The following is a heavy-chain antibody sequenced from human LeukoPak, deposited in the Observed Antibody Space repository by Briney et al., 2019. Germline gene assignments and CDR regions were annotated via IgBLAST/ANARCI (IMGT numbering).Heavy chain of an antibody. D-gene: IGHD2-2*01. CDR2: IKQDGSEK. Sequence: GGSLRLSCVVSGFTLSSYHMSWVRQAPGKGLEWVANIKQDGSEKYYVDSVKGRFTMSRDNAKNSLYQEMNSLRAEDTAVYYCARDYSTSCYYYWGQGTLVTVSS. V-gene: IGHV3-7*01. CDR3: ARDYSTSCYYY. CDR1: GFTLSSYH. J-gene: IGHJ4*02.